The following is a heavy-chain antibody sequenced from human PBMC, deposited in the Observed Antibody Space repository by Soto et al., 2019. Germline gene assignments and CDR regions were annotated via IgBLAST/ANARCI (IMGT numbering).Heavy chain of an antibody. J-gene: IGHJ6*03. Sequence: GGSLRLSCAASGSSFSSYAMNWVRQAQGKGLEWVSYISSGSSTIYYAESVKGRFTISRDNAKKSLFLQMNSLRAEDTAVYYCAVDYYYMDVWGKGTTVTVSS. CDR2: ISSGSSTI. CDR3: AVDYYYMDV. CDR1: GSSFSSYA. V-gene: IGHV3-48*01.